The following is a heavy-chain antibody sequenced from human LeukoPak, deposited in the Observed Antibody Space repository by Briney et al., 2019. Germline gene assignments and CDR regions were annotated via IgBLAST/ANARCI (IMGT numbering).Heavy chain of an antibody. CDR2: IYYSGST. J-gene: IGHJ4*02. D-gene: IGHD6-19*01. Sequence: PSETLSLTCTVSGGSTGSYYWSWIRQPPGKGLEWIGYIYYSGSTNYNPSLKSRVTISVDSSKNQSSLKLSSVTAADTAVYYCARVGSSSGWYHFDYGGQGTLVTVSS. V-gene: IGHV4-59*01. CDR1: GGSTGSYY. CDR3: ARVGSSSGWYHFDY.